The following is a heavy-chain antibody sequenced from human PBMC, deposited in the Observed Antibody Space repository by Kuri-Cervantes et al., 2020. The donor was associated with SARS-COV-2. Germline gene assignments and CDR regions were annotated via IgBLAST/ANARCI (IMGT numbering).Heavy chain of an antibody. V-gene: IGHV3-9*01. CDR1: GFTFDDYA. J-gene: IGHJ4*02. Sequence: GGSLRLSCAASGFTFDDYAMHWVRQAPGKGLEWVSGISWNSGSIGYADSVKGRFTISRDNAKNSLYLQMNSLRPEDTAVYYCAKNHGGGYDFSIHFDTYFDYWGQGTLVTVSS. CDR2: ISWNSGSI. CDR3: AKNHGGGYDFSIHFDTYFDY. D-gene: IGHD3-3*01.